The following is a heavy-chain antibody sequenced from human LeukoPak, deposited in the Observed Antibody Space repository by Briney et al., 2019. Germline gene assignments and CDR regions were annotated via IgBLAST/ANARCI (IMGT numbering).Heavy chain of an antibody. CDR2: ISSSSSTI. V-gene: IGHV3-48*01. Sequence: GGSLRLSCAASGFTFSSYSMNWVRQAPGKGLEWVSYISSSSSTIYYADSVKGRFTISRDNAKNSLYLQMNSLRAEDTAVYYCARDREVVVAARLFDYWGQGTLVTVPS. D-gene: IGHD2-15*01. CDR1: GFTFSSYS. J-gene: IGHJ4*02. CDR3: ARDREVVVAARLFDY.